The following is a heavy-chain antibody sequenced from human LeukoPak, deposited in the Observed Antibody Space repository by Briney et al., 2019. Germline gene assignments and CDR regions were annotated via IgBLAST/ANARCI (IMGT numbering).Heavy chain of an antibody. D-gene: IGHD7-27*01. CDR1: GFSFSENW. CDR3: ARDDHWGWDK. Sequence: GGSLRLSCAASGFSFSENWMSWDRQAPGKGPEWVANIRPDGNVAFHVDFVKGRFSISRDNAKNTLYLQMNGLRVEDTALYYCARDDHWGWDKWGRGTLVTVSS. V-gene: IGHV3-7*01. CDR2: IRPDGNVA. J-gene: IGHJ4*02.